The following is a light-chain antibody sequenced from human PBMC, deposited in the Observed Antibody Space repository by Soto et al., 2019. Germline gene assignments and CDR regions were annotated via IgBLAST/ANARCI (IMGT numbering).Light chain of an antibody. V-gene: IGKV1-5*01. CDR3: QQYNSHPWT. CDR1: QSISSW. Sequence: DIQMTQSPSTLSASVGDRVTITCRASQSISSWLAWYQQKPGKAPKLLIYDASSLESGVPSRFSGSGSGTEFTLTISSLQPDDFATYYCQQYNSHPWTFGQGTKV. J-gene: IGKJ1*01. CDR2: DAS.